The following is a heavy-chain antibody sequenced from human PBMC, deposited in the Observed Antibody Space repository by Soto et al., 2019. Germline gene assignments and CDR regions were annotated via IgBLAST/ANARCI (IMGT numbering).Heavy chain of an antibody. Sequence: QITLKESGPAVVKPTQTLTLTCTFSGFSLSTGGVLVGWVRQPPGEALEWLALIFGDGDERYSSSLTHRLTIAKDSSANHVVLRLANVDLVDSGTYYCVHGSYTRGQYDAFAVWGQGTLVTVSS. CDR3: VHGSYTRGQYDAFAV. D-gene: IGHD6-19*01. V-gene: IGHV2-5*02. CDR1: GFSLSTGGVL. CDR2: IFGDGDE. J-gene: IGHJ3*01.